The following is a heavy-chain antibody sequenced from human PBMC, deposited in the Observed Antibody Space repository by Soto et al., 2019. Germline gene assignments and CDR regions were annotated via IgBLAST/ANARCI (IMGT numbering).Heavy chain of an antibody. Sequence: GGSLRLSCAASGFTFSSYGMHWVRQAPGKGLEWVAVIWYDGSNKYYADSVKGRFTISRDNSKNTLYLQMNSLRAEDTAVYYCARDGHCSGGSCYTALDGMDVWGQGTTVTVSS. CDR2: IWYDGSNK. D-gene: IGHD2-15*01. CDR3: ARDGHCSGGSCYTALDGMDV. CDR1: GFTFSSYG. J-gene: IGHJ6*02. V-gene: IGHV3-33*01.